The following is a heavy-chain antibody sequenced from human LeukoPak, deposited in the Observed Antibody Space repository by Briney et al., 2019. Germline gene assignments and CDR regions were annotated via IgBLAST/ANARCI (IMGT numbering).Heavy chain of an antibody. J-gene: IGHJ4*02. Sequence: SETLSLTCTVSGGSISSGSYYWSWIRQPAGKGLEWIGRIYTSGSTNYNPSLKSRVTISVDTSKNQFSLKLSSVTAADTAVYYCARARISSSWTYYFDYWGQGTLVTVSS. CDR3: ARARISSSWTYYFDY. V-gene: IGHV4-61*02. CDR1: GGSISSGSYY. CDR2: IYTSGST. D-gene: IGHD6-13*01.